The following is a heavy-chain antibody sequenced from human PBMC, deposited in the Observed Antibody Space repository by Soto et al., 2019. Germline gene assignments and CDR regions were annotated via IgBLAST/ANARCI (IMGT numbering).Heavy chain of an antibody. J-gene: IGHJ4*02. CDR2: ISSTTNNI. CDR1: GSTFTSYS. D-gene: IGHD1-26*01. V-gene: IGHV3-21*01. Sequence: GGSLRLSCAASGSTFTSYSMNWVRQAPGKGLEWVSSISSTTNNIYYADPMKGRFRVSRDNANNSVDLEMNSLSAEDRAGYFWSLESEDLTSSLDVWGQGTLVTVSS. CDR3: SLESEDLTSSLDV.